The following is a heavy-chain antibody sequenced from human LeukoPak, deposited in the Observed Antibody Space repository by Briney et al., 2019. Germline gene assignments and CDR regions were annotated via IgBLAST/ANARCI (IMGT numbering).Heavy chain of an antibody. CDR3: ARDIVVYAIGHYYYYMDV. Sequence: SETLSLTCTVSGGSISSSSYYWGWIRQPPGKGLEWIGSIYYSGSTYYNPSLKSRVTISVDTSKNQFSLKLSSVTAADTAVYYCARDIVVYAIGHYYYYMDVWGKGTTVTVSS. D-gene: IGHD2-8*02. J-gene: IGHJ6*03. CDR1: GGSISSSSYY. V-gene: IGHV4-39*07. CDR2: IYYSGST.